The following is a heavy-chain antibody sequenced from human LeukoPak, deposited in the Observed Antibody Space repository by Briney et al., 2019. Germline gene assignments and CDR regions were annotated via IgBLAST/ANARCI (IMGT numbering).Heavy chain of an antibody. CDR1: GGSFSGYY. CDR2: INHSGST. CDR3: ARARGAYYYYMDV. Sequence: SETLSLTRAVYGGSFSGYYWSWIRQPPGKGLEWIGEINHSGSTNYNPSLKSRVTISVDTSKNQFSLKLSSVTAADTAVYYCARARGAYYYYMDVWGKGTTVTVSS. D-gene: IGHD3-10*01. J-gene: IGHJ6*03. V-gene: IGHV4-34*01.